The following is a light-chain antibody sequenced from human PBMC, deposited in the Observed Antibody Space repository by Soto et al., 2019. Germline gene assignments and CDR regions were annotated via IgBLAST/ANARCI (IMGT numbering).Light chain of an antibody. CDR1: QSVSSSY. J-gene: IGKJ1*01. Sequence: EIVLTQSPGTLSLSPGERDTLSCRAIQSVSSSYLAWYQQKPGQAPRLLIYGASSRATGIPDRFSGSGSGTDFTLTISRLEPEDFAVYYCQQYGSSPQTFGQGTKVDIK. CDR3: QQYGSSPQT. V-gene: IGKV3-20*01. CDR2: GAS.